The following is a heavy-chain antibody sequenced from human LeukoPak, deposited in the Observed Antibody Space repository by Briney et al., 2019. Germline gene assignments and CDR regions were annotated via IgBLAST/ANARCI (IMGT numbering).Heavy chain of an antibody. Sequence: GGSLRLSCAASGFTFSSYWMSWVRQAPGKGLEWVASIKQDGSEKYYVDSVKGRFTISRDNAKNSLYLQMNSLRAEDTAVYYCARPHLWFGELYFDYWGQGTLVTVSS. CDR1: GFTFSSYW. CDR2: IKQDGSEK. V-gene: IGHV3-7*01. D-gene: IGHD3-10*01. CDR3: ARPHLWFGELYFDY. J-gene: IGHJ4*02.